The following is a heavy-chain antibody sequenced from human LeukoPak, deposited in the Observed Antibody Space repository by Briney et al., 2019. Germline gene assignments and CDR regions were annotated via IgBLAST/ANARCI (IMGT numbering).Heavy chain of an antibody. D-gene: IGHD3-16*01. CDR1: GYNFTTYW. CDR2: IYPADSHT. CDR3: TRLYVISLGADY. V-gene: IGHV5-51*01. Sequence: GESLRISCKGSGYNFTTYWIGWVRQMPRRGLEWMGIIYPADSHTRYSPSFQGQVTISADKSINTAYLQWSSLKASDTAMYYCTRLYVISLGADYWGQGTLVTVSS. J-gene: IGHJ4*02.